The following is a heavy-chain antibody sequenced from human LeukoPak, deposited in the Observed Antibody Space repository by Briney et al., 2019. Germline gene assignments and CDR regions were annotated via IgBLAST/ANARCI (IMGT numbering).Heavy chain of an antibody. D-gene: IGHD3-10*01. J-gene: IGHJ4*02. CDR1: GFTFSSYT. V-gene: IGHV3-21*04. CDR3: AKNPKFGELLN. Sequence: GGSLRLSCAASGFTFSSYTMNWVRQAPGKGLEWVSSISTTSRYIYYAASVKGRFTISRDNSKNTLYLQMNSLRAEDTAVYYCAKNPKFGELLNWGQGTLVTVSS. CDR2: ISTTSRYI.